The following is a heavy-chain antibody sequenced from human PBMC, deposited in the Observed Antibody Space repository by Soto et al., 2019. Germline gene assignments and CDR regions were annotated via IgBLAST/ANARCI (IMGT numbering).Heavy chain of an antibody. D-gene: IGHD5-18*01. J-gene: IGHJ4*02. V-gene: IGHV4-59*01. CDR2: IYYSGST. Sequence: SETLSLTCTVSGGSISSYYWSWIRQPPGKGLEWIGYIYYSGSTYYNPSLKSRVTISVDTSKNQFSLKLSSVTAADTAVYYCARGYDYWGQGTLVTVSS. CDR3: ARGYDY. CDR1: GGSISSYY.